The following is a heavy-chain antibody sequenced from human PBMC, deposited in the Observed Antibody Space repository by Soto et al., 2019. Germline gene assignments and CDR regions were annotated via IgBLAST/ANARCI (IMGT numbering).Heavy chain of an antibody. CDR1: GRSFSGYY. CDR3: ARDFIRITIFGVAPYGMDV. Sequence: PSETLSCTGVVYGRSFSGYYWSWIRQPPGQGLEWIGEINHSGSTNYNPSLKSRVTISVDTSKNQFSLKLSSVTAADTAVYYCARDFIRITIFGVAPYGMDVWGKGTTVTVSS. J-gene: IGHJ6*04. V-gene: IGHV4-34*01. D-gene: IGHD3-3*01. CDR2: INHSGST.